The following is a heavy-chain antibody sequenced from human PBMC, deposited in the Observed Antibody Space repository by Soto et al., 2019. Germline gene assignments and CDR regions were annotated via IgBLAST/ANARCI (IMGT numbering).Heavy chain of an antibody. CDR2: IWYDGSNK. D-gene: IGHD6-6*01. Sequence: PWGSLRLSCAASGFTFSSYGMHWFRQAPGKGLEWVAVIWYDGSNKYYADSVKGRFTISRDNSKNTLYLQMNSLRAEDTAVYYCARVANKYSSSSDAFDIWGQGTMVTVSS. J-gene: IGHJ3*02. CDR1: GFTFSSYG. CDR3: ARVANKYSSSSDAFDI. V-gene: IGHV3-33*01.